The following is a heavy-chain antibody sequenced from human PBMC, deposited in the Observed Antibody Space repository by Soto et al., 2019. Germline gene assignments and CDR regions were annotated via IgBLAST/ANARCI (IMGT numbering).Heavy chain of an antibody. CDR1: GGSISSYY. CDR3: GRAYGYYFDY. Sequence: SETLSLTCTVSGGSISSYYWSWSRQLPGKGLEWIGCLYYSGGATYNPSLKSRVTISVDTSKNQFSLKLSSVTAADTAVYYCGRAYGYYFDYWGQGTLVTVSS. D-gene: IGHD4-17*01. J-gene: IGHJ4*02. CDR2: LYYSGGA. V-gene: IGHV4-59*01.